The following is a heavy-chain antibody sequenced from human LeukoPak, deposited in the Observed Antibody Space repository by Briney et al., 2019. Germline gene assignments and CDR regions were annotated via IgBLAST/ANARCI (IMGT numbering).Heavy chain of an antibody. J-gene: IGHJ4*02. V-gene: IGHV3-23*01. Sequence: GGSLRLSCAASGFTFSSYAMSWVRQAPGKGLEWVSAISGSGGSTYYSDSVKGRFTISRDNSKNTLYLQMNTLRAEDTAVYYCAKGLTGEGFDYWGQGTLVTVSS. CDR1: GFTFSSYA. CDR3: AKGLTGEGFDY. D-gene: IGHD7-27*01. CDR2: ISGSGGST.